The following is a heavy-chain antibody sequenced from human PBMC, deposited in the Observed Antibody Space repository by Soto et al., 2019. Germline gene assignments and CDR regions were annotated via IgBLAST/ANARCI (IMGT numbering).Heavy chain of an antibody. CDR3: VSGLQY. CDR1: GFTFSDHH. V-gene: IGHV3-72*01. CDR2: ARNDPRARTT. J-gene: IGHJ2*01. Sequence: EMQLVESGGGLVQPGGSLRLSCVGSGFTFSDHHMEWVRQAPGKGLEWIGRARNDPRARTTPHAASVRGRFTTSRDDSKNSLYLQMNSLKIEDTAIYFCVSGLQYWGRGTLVTVSS.